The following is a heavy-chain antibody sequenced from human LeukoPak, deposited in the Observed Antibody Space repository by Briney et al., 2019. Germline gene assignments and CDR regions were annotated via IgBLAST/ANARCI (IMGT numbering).Heavy chain of an antibody. Sequence: GGSLRLSCTASGFTFGDHAMSWVRQAPGKGLEWVCFIRSKTYGGTTEYAASVKGRFTISRDTSNNTLYLQMNGLRAEDTTVYYCARVSRDGYNPKYWGLGTLVTVSS. CDR3: ARVSRDGYNPKY. J-gene: IGHJ4*02. CDR2: IRSKTYGGTT. CDR1: GFTFGDHA. V-gene: IGHV3-49*04. D-gene: IGHD5-24*01.